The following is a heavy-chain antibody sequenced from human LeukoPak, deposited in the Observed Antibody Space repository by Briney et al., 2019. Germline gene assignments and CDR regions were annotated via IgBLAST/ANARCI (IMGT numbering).Heavy chain of an antibody. D-gene: IGHD6-19*01. CDR1: GSSFTSYW. CDR3: ARDLYSSGWYYFDY. J-gene: IGHJ4*02. CDR2: IYPGDSDT. V-gene: IGHV5-51*01. Sequence: KSGASLQISCKGSGSSFTSYWIGWVRQLPGKGLEWMGIIYPGDSDTKYSPSFQGQVTISADKSISTAYLQWSSLKASDTAMYYCARDLYSSGWYYFDYWGQGTLVTVSS.